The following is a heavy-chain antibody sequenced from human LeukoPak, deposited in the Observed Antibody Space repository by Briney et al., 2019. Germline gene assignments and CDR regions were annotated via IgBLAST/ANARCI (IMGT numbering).Heavy chain of an antibody. CDR3: ARSRAPRDAFDI. J-gene: IGHJ3*02. V-gene: IGHV4-4*07. CDR1: GGSISSFY. CDR2: IYTSGST. Sequence: KSSETLSLTCTVSGGSISSFYWSWIRQPAGKGLEWIGRIYTSGSTNYNPSLKSRVTMSVDTSKNQFSLKLSSVTAADTAVYYCARSRAPRDAFDIWGQGTMVTVSS.